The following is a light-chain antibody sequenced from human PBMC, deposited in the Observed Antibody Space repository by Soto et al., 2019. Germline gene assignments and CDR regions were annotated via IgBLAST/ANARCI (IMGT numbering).Light chain of an antibody. CDR1: QSVSSNY. CDR2: GAS. V-gene: IGKV3-20*01. J-gene: IGKJ1*01. CDR3: QQYAGSRT. Sequence: EIVLTQSPATLSLSPGERATLSCRASQSVSSNYLAWYQQKPGQAPRLLIYGASSRATGIPDRFSGSGSGTDFSLTISRLEPEDFAVYYCQQYAGSRTFGHGTKVDIK.